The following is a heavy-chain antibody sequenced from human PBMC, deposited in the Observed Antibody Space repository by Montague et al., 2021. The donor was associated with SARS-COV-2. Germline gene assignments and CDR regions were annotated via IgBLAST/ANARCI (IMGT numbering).Heavy chain of an antibody. CDR3: ARQIPLRTHVVVVTALLGCAFDL. Sequence: SETLSLTCTVSGGSISSYYWCWIRQPPVQGLEWIGYVYYSGSTNYNHSLSSRVPISIDTSKNQFSLMLSSVTAADTAVYYCARQIPLRTHVVVVTALLGCAFDLWGQGTMVTVSS. CDR2: VYYSGST. J-gene: IGHJ3*01. CDR1: GGSISSYY. D-gene: IGHD2-21*02. V-gene: IGHV4-59*08.